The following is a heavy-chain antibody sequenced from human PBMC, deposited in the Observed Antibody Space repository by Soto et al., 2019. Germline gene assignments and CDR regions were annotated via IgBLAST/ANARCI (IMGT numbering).Heavy chain of an antibody. D-gene: IGHD7-27*01. J-gene: IGHJ4*02. CDR1: GCSISSYY. CDR2: IYYSGST. CDR3: ARRWGRTFDY. V-gene: IGHV4-59*08. Sequence: PAETLALTWSRSGCSISSYYWNWIRQPPGKGLEWIGYIYYSGSTNYNPSLKSRVTISVDTSKNQFSLKLSSVTAADTAVYYCARRWGRTFDYWGQGTLVTVSS.